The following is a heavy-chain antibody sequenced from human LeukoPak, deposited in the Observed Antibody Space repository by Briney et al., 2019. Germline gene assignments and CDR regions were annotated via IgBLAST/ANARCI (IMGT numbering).Heavy chain of an antibody. D-gene: IGHD5-24*01. J-gene: IGHJ4*02. CDR1: GGSISSYY. Sequence: PSETLSLTCTVSGGSISSYYWSWIRQPPGKGLEWIGYIYYSGSTNYNPSLKSRVTISVDTSKNQFSLKLSSVTAADTAVYYCARGRRWLQYYYFDYWGQGTLVTVSS. CDR2: IYYSGST. CDR3: ARGRRWLQYYYFDY. V-gene: IGHV4-59*01.